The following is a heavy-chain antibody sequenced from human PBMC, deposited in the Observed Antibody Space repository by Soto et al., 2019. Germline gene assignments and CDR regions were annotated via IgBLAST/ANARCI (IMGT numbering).Heavy chain of an antibody. J-gene: IGHJ6*01. V-gene: IGHV3-30-3*01. D-gene: IGHD6-6*01. CDR2: ISDDGSNK. CDR3: ARGEHSSSSYYYYYGMDD. CDR1: GFTFSSYA. Sequence: QVQLVETGGGVVQPGRSLRLSCAASGFTFSSYAMHWVRQAPGKGLEWVAVISDDGSNKYYSDYVKGRFTSSRDNSKNTLYLQMNSQRAEDTAVYYCARGEHSSSSYYYYYGMDDWGQGTKVTVSS.